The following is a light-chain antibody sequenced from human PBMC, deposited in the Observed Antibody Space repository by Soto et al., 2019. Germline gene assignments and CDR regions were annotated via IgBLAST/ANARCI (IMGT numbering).Light chain of an antibody. CDR2: KAS. CDR3: QQYYSYSWT. CDR1: QRISDW. J-gene: IGKJ1*01. V-gene: IGKV1-5*03. Sequence: DIQMTQSPSTLSAPVGDRVTITCRASQRISDWLAWYQQKPGKAPKLLIYKASNLQSGVPSRFSGSGSGTEFTFTISGLQPDDFATYYCQQYYSYSWTFGQGTKVEIE.